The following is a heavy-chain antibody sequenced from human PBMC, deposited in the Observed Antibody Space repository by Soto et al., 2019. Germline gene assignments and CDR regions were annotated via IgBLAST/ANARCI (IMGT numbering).Heavy chain of an antibody. CDR1: GFSLSTIGVV. Sequence: KESGPTLVKPTQTLTLTCSFSGFSLSTIGVVVAGIRQPPCKALSCLALIYWDEDKRYSQSLKTILTITKDTSTNEVVLTITKMDRVDTGTYYCGHKGCRGAGMAVWGKGTTVTVSS. CDR3: GHKGCRGAGMAV. D-gene: IGHD3-10*01. J-gene: IGHJ6*04. V-gene: IGHV2-5*02. CDR2: IYWDEDK.